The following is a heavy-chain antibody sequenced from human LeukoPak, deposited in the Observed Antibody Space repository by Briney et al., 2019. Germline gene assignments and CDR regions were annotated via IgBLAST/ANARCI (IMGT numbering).Heavy chain of an antibody. D-gene: IGHD3-3*01. CDR2: DSFNGRVQ. V-gene: IGHV3-30*12. CDR1: GFAFNTYG. J-gene: IGHJ4*02. Sequence: GGSLRLSCAASGFAFNTYGMQWVRQAPGMGLEWVAVDSFNGRVQYYADSVRGRFTISSDDSKNMLYLQMSSLRAEDTAVYYCARSLLRFGPPPRPLDYWGQGTLVTVSS. CDR3: ARSLLRFGPPPRPLDY.